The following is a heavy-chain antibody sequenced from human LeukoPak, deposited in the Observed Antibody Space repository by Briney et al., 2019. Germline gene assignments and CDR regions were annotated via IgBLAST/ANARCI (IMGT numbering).Heavy chain of an antibody. CDR3: ATESNWNHYDY. D-gene: IGHD1-20*01. Sequence: GGSLRLSCAVSGFTVRSNYMSWVRQAPGKGLEWVSAIYSGGNTYYADSVKGRFTISRDNSKNTLYLQMNSLRAEDTAVYYCATESNWNHYDYWGQGTLVTVSS. CDR1: GFTVRSNY. V-gene: IGHV3-66*02. CDR2: IYSGGNT. J-gene: IGHJ4*02.